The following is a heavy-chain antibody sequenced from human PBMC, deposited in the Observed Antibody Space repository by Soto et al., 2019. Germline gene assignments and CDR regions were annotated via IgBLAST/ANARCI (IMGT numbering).Heavy chain of an antibody. D-gene: IGHD3-9*01. J-gene: IGHJ4*02. V-gene: IGHV1-69*13. CDR3: AREYYWGYYDILTGYCD. CDR2: IIPIFGTA. Sequence: GASVKVSCKASGGTFSSYAISWVRQAPGQGLEWMGGIIPIFGTANYAQKFQGRVTITADESTSTAYMELSSLRSEDTAVYYCAREYYWGYYDILTGYCDWGQGTLVTVSS. CDR1: GGTFSSYA.